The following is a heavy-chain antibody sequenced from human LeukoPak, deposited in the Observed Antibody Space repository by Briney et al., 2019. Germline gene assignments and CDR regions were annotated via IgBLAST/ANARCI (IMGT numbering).Heavy chain of an antibody. CDR2: IYYSGST. CDR1: GGSISSSSYY. J-gene: IGHJ4*02. D-gene: IGHD6-13*01. CDR3: ARRQQLVPQFSYFDY. Sequence: SETLSLTCTVSGGSISSSSYYWGWIRQPPGKGLEWIGSIYYSGSTYYNPSLKSRVTISVDTSKNQFSLKLSSVTAADTAVYYCARRQQLVPQFSYFDYWGQGTLVTVSS. V-gene: IGHV4-39*07.